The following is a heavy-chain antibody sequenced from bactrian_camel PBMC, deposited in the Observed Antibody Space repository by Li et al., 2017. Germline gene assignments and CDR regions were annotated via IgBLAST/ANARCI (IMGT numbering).Heavy chain of an antibody. CDR1: GFAFSAYW. CDR2: VSSGGTS. CDR3: VKGSVGGSWGNAY. J-gene: IGHJ4*01. Sequence: LVESGGGLAQPGGSLTLSCAASGFAFSAYWMYWVRQAPGKGLEWVSTVSSGGTSNYADSQKGRFTISRGNAKNMVYLQMNSLKSEDTAVYYCVKGSVGGSWGNAYWGQGTQVTVS. V-gene: IGHV3S1*01. D-gene: IGHD2*01.